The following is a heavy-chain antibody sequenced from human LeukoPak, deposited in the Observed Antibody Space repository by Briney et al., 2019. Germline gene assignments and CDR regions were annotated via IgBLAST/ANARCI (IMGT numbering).Heavy chain of an antibody. CDR1: GYSFASYW. J-gene: IGHJ4*02. Sequence: GESLKISCKGSGYSFASYWIGWVRQMPGKGLEWMGIIYPGDSDTRHSPSFQGQVTISADKSISTAYLQWSSLKASDTAMYYCARVRDGYNRPLDYWGQGTLVTVSS. D-gene: IGHD5-24*01. CDR3: ARVRDGYNRPLDY. CDR2: IYPGDSDT. V-gene: IGHV5-51*01.